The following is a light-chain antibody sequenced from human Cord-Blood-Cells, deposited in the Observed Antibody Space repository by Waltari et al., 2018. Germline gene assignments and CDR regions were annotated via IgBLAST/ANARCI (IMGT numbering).Light chain of an antibody. CDR1: SSDVGRYNL. V-gene: IGLV2-23*01. CDR2: EGS. CDR3: CSYAGSNYV. Sequence: QSALTQPASVSGSPGPSITISCTGTSSDVGRYNLASWYQHHPGKAPKLMIYEGSKRPSGVSNRFSGSKSGNTASLTISGLQAEDEADYYCCSYAGSNYVFGTGTKVTVL. J-gene: IGLJ1*01.